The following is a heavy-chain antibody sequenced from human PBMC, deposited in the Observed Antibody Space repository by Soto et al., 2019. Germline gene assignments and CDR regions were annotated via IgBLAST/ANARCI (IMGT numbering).Heavy chain of an antibody. CDR2: ISSSSSYI. V-gene: IGHV3-21*01. CDR3: ARARFGELFFDY. J-gene: IGHJ4*02. CDR1: GFTFSSYS. Sequence: EVQLVESGGGLVKHGGSLRLSCAASGFTFSSYSMNWVRQAPGKGLEWVSSISSSSSYIYYADSVKGRFTISRDNAKNSLYLQMNSLRAEDTAVYYCARARFGELFFDYWGQGTLVTVSS. D-gene: IGHD3-10*01.